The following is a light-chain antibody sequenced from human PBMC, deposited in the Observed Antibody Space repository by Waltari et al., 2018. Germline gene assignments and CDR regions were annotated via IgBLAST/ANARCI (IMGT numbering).Light chain of an antibody. J-gene: IGKJ3*01. CDR1: QSIPSNY. V-gene: IGKV3-20*01. CDR2: IAS. CDR3: QQSGGSPFT. Sequence: IVLTQSPGTLSLSPVERATLSCRASQSIPSNYLAWYQQRPGRAPRLLIYIASSRATGIPDRFSGSGSGTDFTLTISRLEPEDFAVYYCQQSGGSPFTFGPGTTVDI.